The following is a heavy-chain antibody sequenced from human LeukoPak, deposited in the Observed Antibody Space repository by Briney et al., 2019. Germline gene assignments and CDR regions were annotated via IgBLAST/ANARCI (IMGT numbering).Heavy chain of an antibody. D-gene: IGHD6-19*01. CDR3: ASLVEEQWPVDY. CDR1: GFTFSSYS. V-gene: IGHV3-21*04. Sequence: GGSLRLSCAASGFTFSSYSMNWVRQAPGKGLEWVSSISSSTTNIYYADSVKGRFTISRDNAKNSLYLQMNSLRAEDTAVYYCASLVEEQWPVDYWGQGTLVTVSS. J-gene: IGHJ4*02. CDR2: ISSSTTNI.